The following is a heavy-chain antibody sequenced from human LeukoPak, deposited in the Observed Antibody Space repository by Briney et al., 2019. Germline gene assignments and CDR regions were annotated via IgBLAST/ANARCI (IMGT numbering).Heavy chain of an antibody. CDR1: GYSFTSDY. D-gene: IGHD3-16*02. CDR2: INPSGGSI. V-gene: IGHV1-46*01. CDR3: ATKGGLSDSYYYYMDV. Sequence: GASVKVSFKAAGYSFTSDYMYWVRQAPGQGLEWMGIINPSGGSIRYAQKFHGRVTLTTDTSITTPYMELSILRSEDTAVYYFATKGGLSDSYYYYMDVWGKGATVTVSS. J-gene: IGHJ6*03.